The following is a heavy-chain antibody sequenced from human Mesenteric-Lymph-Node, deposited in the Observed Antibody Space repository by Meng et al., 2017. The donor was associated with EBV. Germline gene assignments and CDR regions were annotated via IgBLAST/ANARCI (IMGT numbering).Heavy chain of an antibody. J-gene: IGHJ4*02. CDR3: ASLLIVFGGVIVDY. Sequence: LEREEWGPGLGRPSETRSITCTVSGGSISSSSYYWGWIRQPPGKGLEWIGSIYSGGRTYYSPSLESRVTISVDTSKNQFSLKLNSVTAADTSVYFCASLLIVFGGVIVDYWGQGALVTVSS. CDR1: GGSISSSSYY. CDR2: IYSGGRT. D-gene: IGHD3-16*02. V-gene: IGHV4-39*01.